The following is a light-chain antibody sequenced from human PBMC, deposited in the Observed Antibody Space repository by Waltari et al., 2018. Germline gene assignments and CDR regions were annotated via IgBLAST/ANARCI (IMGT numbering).Light chain of an antibody. Sequence: QLVLTQSPSASASLGASVKPTCTLSSGHSNYAIEWHQHQPEKGPRYLMKLKSEGKHNKGDGIPAHCSCSSSGAGRYLTISSLQSEDGADYYCQTWGTGIRVFGGGTKLTVL. V-gene: IGLV4-69*01. CDR2: LKSEGKH. CDR3: QTWGTGIRV. J-gene: IGLJ3*02. CDR1: SGHSNYA.